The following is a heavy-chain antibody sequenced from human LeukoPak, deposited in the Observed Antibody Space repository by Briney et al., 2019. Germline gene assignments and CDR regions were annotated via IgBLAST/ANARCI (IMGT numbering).Heavy chain of an antibody. CDR1: GGSLSSGGYY. D-gene: IGHD4-23*01. Sequence: SETLSLTCTVSGGSLSSGGYYWSWIRQHPGKGLEWIGYIYYSGSTYYNPSLKSRVTISVDTSKNQFSLKLSSVTAADTAVYYCARGGVVTSLALFDLWGRGTLVTVSS. V-gene: IGHV4-31*03. CDR2: IYYSGST. J-gene: IGHJ2*01. CDR3: ARGGVVTSLALFDL.